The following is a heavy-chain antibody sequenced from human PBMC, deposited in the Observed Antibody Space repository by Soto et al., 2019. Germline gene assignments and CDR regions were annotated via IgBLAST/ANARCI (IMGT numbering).Heavy chain of an antibody. CDR3: ARVVSAAAGPGTLTYYFDY. Sequence: SETLSLTCTVSGGSISSYYWSWIRQPPGKGLEWIGYIYYSGSTNYNPSLKSRVTISVDTSKNQFSLKLSSVTAADTAVYYCARVVSAAAGPGTLTYYFDYWGQGTLVTVSS. CDR1: GGSISSYY. D-gene: IGHD6-13*01. V-gene: IGHV4-59*01. J-gene: IGHJ4*02. CDR2: IYYSGST.